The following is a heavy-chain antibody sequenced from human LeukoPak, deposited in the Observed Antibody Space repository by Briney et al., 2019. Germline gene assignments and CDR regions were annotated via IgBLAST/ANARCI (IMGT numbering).Heavy chain of an antibody. V-gene: IGHV4-39*01. D-gene: IGHD2-2*01. CDR1: GGSISSSSYY. Sequence: SETLSLTCTVSGGSISSSSYYWCWRRQPPGTGLGWIGSIYYSGSTHYNPSLKSRVTISVDTSKNQFSLKLSSVTAAHTAVYYCARRPATEGGYFDYWGQGTLVTVSS. J-gene: IGHJ4*02. CDR2: IYYSGST. CDR3: ARRPATEGGYFDY.